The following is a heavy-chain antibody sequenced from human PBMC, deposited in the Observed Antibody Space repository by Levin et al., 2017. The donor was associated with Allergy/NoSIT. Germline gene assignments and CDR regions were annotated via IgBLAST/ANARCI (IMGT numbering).Heavy chain of an antibody. CDR1: GFTFSSYA. V-gene: IGHV3-30-3*01. CDR3: ARGGGLRGAAASLVSPSYWYFDL. CDR2: ISYDGSNK. D-gene: IGHD6-13*01. J-gene: IGHJ2*01. Sequence: GESLKISCAASGFTFSSYAMHWVRQAPGKGLEWVAVISYDGSNKYYADSVKGRFTISRDNSKNTLYLQMNSLRAEDTAVYYCARGGGLRGAAASLVSPSYWYFDLWGRGTLVTVSS.